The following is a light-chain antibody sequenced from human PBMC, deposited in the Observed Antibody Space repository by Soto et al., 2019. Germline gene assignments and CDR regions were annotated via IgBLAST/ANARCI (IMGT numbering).Light chain of an antibody. CDR1: GSNIGSHD. CDR2: RND. J-gene: IGLJ3*02. CDR3: VAWDDSLSGRV. V-gene: IGLV1-47*02. Sequence: HSVLTQPPSASGTPGQRVTISCSGSGSNIGSHDVYWYQHLPGTAPKVLIYRNDQRPSGVPDRFSASRSGTSASLAISGLRSEDEADYYCVAWDDSLSGRVFGGGTQLTVL.